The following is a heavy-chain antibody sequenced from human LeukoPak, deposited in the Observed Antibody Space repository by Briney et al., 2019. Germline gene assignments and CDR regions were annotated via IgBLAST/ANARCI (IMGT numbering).Heavy chain of an antibody. CDR2: INHSGST. CDR1: GGSISSYY. V-gene: IGHV4-34*01. Sequence: PSETLSLTCTVSGGSISSYYWSWIRQPPGKGLEWIGEINHSGSTNYNPSLKSRVTISVDTSKNQFSLKLSSVTAADTAVYYCATGYCSGGSCYSYYYYNYMDVWGKGTTVTVSS. CDR3: ATGYCSGGSCYSYYYYNYMDV. D-gene: IGHD2-15*01. J-gene: IGHJ6*03.